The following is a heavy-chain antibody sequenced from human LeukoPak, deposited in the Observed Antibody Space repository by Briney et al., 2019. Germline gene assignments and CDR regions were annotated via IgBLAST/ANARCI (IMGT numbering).Heavy chain of an antibody. D-gene: IGHD5-12*01. J-gene: IGHJ5*02. CDR3: AKGRASAGGYSGYDWGDWFDP. CDR1: GYTFSSYY. Sequence: ASVKVSCKASGYTFSSYYMHWVRQAPGQGLEWMGIINPSGGSTSYAQKFQGRVIFTRNISISTAYMEVSSLTSEDTAVYYCAKGRASAGGYSGYDWGDWFDPWGQGTLVTVSS. V-gene: IGHV1-46*01. CDR2: INPSGGST.